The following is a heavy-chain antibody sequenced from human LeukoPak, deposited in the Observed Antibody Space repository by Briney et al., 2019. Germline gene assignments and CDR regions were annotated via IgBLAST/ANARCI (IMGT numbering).Heavy chain of an antibody. Sequence: GGSLRLSCAASGFTFTDYYMSWIRQAPGKGLEWVSYIGGVDGTIYYADSVEGRFTISRDNAKNSLYLQMNSLRAEDTAVYYCCVLGSSWYLGYFDLWGRGTLVTVSS. CDR1: GFTFTDYY. D-gene: IGHD6-13*01. V-gene: IGHV3-11*01. CDR3: CVLGSSWYLGYFDL. J-gene: IGHJ2*01. CDR2: IGGVDGTI.